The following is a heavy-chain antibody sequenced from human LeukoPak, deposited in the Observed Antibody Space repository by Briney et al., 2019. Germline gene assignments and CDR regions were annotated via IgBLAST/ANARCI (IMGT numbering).Heavy chain of an antibody. CDR2: ISGSGGST. CDR1: GFTFSSYS. Sequence: GGSLRLSCAASGFTFSSYSMSWVRPAPGKGLEWVSGISGSGGSTDYADSVKGRFTISRDNSKNTLYLQMNSLRVEDTAVYYCAKDPGYQVVYCFDYWGQGTLATVSS. CDR3: AKDPGYQVVYCFDY. V-gene: IGHV3-23*01. D-gene: IGHD2-2*01. J-gene: IGHJ4*02.